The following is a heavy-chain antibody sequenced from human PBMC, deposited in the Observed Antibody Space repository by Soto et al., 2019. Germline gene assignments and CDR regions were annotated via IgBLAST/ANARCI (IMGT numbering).Heavy chain of an antibody. D-gene: IGHD5-12*01. CDR1: GFTFDSFW. CDR2: IKQDGGQT. CDR3: ARGGNGYENWPPYYYYGMDV. V-gene: IGHV3-7*01. Sequence: GGSLRLSCAASGFTFDSFWMTWVRQAPGEGLEWVAHIKQDGGQTYYVDSVKGRFTISRDKAKTSLYLQMNSLRAEDTSVYFCARGGNGYENWPPYYYYGMDVWGQGTTVTVSS. J-gene: IGHJ6*02.